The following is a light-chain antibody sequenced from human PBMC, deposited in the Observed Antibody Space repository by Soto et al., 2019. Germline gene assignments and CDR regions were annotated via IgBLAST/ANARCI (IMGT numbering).Light chain of an antibody. CDR1: QYISNY. CDR2: DAS. V-gene: IGKV1-33*01. J-gene: IGKJ3*01. CDR3: QQYDNLPLT. Sequence: DIRMTQSPSSLSASVGDRVTITCQASQYISNYLNWYQQKPGKAPRLLIYDASNLETGVPSRFSGSGSGTDFTFTISSLQPEDVETYYCQQYDNLPLTFGPGTKVDIE.